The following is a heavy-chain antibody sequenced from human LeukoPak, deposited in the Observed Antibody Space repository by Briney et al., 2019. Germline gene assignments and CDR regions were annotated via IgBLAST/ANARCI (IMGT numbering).Heavy chain of an antibody. D-gene: IGHD6-13*01. CDR3: ARQYSSSWMEYNWFDP. CDR2: IYNSGTT. CDR1: GGSFSGYY. J-gene: IGHJ5*02. Sequence: PSETLSLTCAVYGGSFSGYYWSWIRQHPGKGLEWIGYIYNSGTTYYNPSPSLKSRVAISIDTSRSQFSLRLYSVTAADTAVYYCARQYSSSWMEYNWFDPWGQGTLVTVSS. V-gene: IGHV4-31*11.